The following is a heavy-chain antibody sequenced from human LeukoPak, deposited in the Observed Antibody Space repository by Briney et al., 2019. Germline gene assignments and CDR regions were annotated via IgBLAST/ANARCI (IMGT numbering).Heavy chain of an antibody. J-gene: IGHJ4*02. D-gene: IGHD4-11*01. V-gene: IGHV3-43D*03. CDR3: AKDMTTRSGGGIEN. CDR1: GVTFDDYA. Sequence: GGSLRLSCEASGVTFDDYAMHWVRQVPGQGLEWVSLNSWDGGSTFYADSVKGRFTISRDNSKNSLYLQMDSLRTEDTALYFCAKDMTTRSGGGIENWGQGTQVIVSS. CDR2: NSWDGGST.